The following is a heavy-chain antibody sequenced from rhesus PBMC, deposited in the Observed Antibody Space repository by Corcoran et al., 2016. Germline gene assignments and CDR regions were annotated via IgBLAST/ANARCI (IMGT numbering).Heavy chain of an antibody. D-gene: IGHD5-24*01. CDR3: AREAAGTVFDY. V-gene: IGHV4S12*01. J-gene: IGHJ4*01. CDR2: IYSKSENT. Sequence: QVQLQESGPGVVKPSETLSLTCAVSGGTISSGYYYWSWIPQPPGKGLEWIVGIYSKSENTNYNPSLKSRVTISKDTSKNQFSLKLSSVTATDTAVYYCAREAAGTVFDYWGQGVLVTVSS. CDR1: GGTISSGYYY.